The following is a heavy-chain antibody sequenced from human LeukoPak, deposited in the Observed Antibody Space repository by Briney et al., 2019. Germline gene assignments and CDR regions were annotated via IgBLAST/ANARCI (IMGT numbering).Heavy chain of an antibody. Sequence: GGSLRLSYAASGFTFNIYAMSWIRQAPGRGLEWVSTISGSGGSTYYADSVKGRFTISRDNSKNTLYLQMNSLRAEDTAVYYCARDTRGCKSAACVFDYWGQGTLVTVSS. J-gene: IGHJ4*02. V-gene: IGHV3-23*01. D-gene: IGHD6-13*01. CDR2: ISGSGGST. CDR1: GFTFNIYA. CDR3: ARDTRGCKSAACVFDY.